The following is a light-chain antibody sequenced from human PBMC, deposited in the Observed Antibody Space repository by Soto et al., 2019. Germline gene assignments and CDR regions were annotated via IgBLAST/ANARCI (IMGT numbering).Light chain of an antibody. CDR1: QSISSR. J-gene: IGKJ4*01. CDR3: QQYNSYSLT. V-gene: IGKV1-5*01. CDR2: DAS. Sequence: DIQRTQSPSTLSASVGDRVTITCRASQSISSRLAWYQQKPGKAPKILIYDASNLESGVPSRFSGSGSGTEFTLTISSLQPDDFATYYCQQYNSYSLTFGGGTKVEIK.